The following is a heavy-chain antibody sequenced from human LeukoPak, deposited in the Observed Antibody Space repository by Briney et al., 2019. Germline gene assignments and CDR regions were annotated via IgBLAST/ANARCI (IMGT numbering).Heavy chain of an antibody. V-gene: IGHV1-8*01. CDR3: ARGRGKAPKRRYYFDY. CDR2: MNPNSGNT. J-gene: IGHJ4*02. Sequence: ASVKVSCKASGYTFTSYDINWVQQATGQGLEWMGWMNPNSGNTGYAQKFQGRVTMTRNTSISTAYMELSSLRSEDTAVYYCARGRGKAPKRRYYFDYWGQGTLVTVSS. D-gene: IGHD1-1*01. CDR1: GYTFTSYD.